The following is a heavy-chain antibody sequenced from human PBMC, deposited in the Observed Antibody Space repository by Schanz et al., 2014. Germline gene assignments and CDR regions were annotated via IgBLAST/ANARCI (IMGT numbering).Heavy chain of an antibody. Sequence: QVQLVQSGAEVKKPGASVRVSCKASGYIFGSHGMTWVRQAPGQGLEWMGKINPSSGTTRIAQNFQGRLTVTRDTSTSTVYMELSSLRSEDTAVYYCARDGEAAAGCDYWGQGTLVTVSS. D-gene: IGHD6-13*01. CDR2: INPSSGTT. J-gene: IGHJ4*02. V-gene: IGHV1-46*03. CDR3: ARDGEAAAGCDY. CDR1: GYIFGSHG.